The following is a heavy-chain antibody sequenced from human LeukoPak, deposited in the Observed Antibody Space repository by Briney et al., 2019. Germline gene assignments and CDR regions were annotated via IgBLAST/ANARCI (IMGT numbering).Heavy chain of an antibody. CDR3: ARPAGDDFWSGQGWFDP. J-gene: IGHJ5*02. Sequence: PSETLSLTCTVSGGSISSSSYYWGWIRQPPGNGLECIGSIYYSGSTYYNPSLKSRVTISVDTSKNQFSLKLSSVTAADTAVYYCARPAGDDFWSGQGWFDPWGQGTLVTVSS. CDR1: GGSISSSSYY. D-gene: IGHD3-3*01. CDR2: IYYSGST. V-gene: IGHV4-39*01.